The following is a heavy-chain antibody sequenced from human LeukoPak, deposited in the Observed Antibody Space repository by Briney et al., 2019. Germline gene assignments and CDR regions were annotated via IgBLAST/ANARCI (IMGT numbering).Heavy chain of an antibody. J-gene: IGHJ4*02. V-gene: IGHV4-38-2*01. D-gene: IGHD3-10*01. CDR1: GYSISSGYY. CDR2: IYHSGST. CDR3: ARGDRFDY. Sequence: SETLSLTCAVSGYSISSGYYWGWIRQPPGKGLEWIGSIYHSGSTYYNPSLKSRVTISVDTSKNQFSLKLSSVTAADTAVYYCARGDRFDYWGQGTLVTVSS.